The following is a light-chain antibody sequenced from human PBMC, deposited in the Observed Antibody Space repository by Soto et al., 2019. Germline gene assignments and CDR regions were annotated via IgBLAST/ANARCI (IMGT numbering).Light chain of an antibody. CDR1: QEIYSF. J-gene: IGKJ1*01. CDR2: AAS. V-gene: IGKV1-16*01. CDR3: QQYHAYPRT. Sequence: DIQMTQSPSSLSASVGDRVTITCRASQEIYSFLAWFQQKPGKAPKSLIYAASSVQSGVPSRFSGSGSGTDFTLTISSLQPEDSATYYCQQYHAYPRTFGQGTKVEIK.